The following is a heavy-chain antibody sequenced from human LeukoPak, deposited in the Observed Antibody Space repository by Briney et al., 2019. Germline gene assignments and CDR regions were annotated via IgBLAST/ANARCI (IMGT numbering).Heavy chain of an antibody. Sequence: ASVKVSCKASGYTFTGYYMHWVRQAPGQGLEWMGWINPNSGGTNYAQKFQGRVTMTRDTSISTAYMELSSLRSEDTAVYYCARGMQWLVRGWFDPWGQGTLVTVSS. V-gene: IGHV1-2*02. J-gene: IGHJ5*02. CDR1: GYTFTGYY. CDR3: ARGMQWLVRGWFDP. CDR2: INPNSGGT. D-gene: IGHD6-19*01.